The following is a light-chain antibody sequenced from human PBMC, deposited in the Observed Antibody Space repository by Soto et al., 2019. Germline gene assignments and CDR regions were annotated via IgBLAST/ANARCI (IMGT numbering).Light chain of an antibody. CDR3: QQSYRTLRT. CDR2: AAS. V-gene: IGKV1-39*01. Sequence: DIQMTQSPSSLSASVGDRVTITCRASQSISSYLNWYQQKPGKAPKFLIYAASSLQSGVPSRFSGSGSGTDFTLTISSLQPEDFATYYCQQSYRTLRTFGQGTKVEIK. J-gene: IGKJ1*01. CDR1: QSISSY.